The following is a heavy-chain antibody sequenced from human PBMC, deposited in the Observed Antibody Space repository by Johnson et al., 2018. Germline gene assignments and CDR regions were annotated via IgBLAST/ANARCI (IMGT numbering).Heavy chain of an antibody. CDR2: ISYDGSNK. D-gene: IGHD6-6*01. Sequence: QVQLVESGGGVVQPGRSLRLSCAASGFTFSSYGMHWVRQAPGKGLEWVAVISYDGSNKYYADSVKGRFTISRDNSKNTLYLQMNSLSAEDTAVYYCAKVPYSSSSHPQHWGQGTLVTVSS. V-gene: IGHV3-30*18. CDR1: GFTFSSYG. J-gene: IGHJ1*01. CDR3: AKVPYSSSSHPQH.